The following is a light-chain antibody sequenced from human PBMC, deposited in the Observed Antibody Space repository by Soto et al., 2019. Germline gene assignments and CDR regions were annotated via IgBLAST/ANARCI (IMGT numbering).Light chain of an antibody. CDR1: QSVSVNS. Sequence: EIVLTQSPGTLSLSPGERPTLSCRASQSVSVNSLAWSQQKGGQPPRLLIYAASTRATGVPDRFSGTGSGTDFALTISRLETDDSAVYYCQQYGGSPFTFGPGTKVDIK. CDR3: QQYGGSPFT. V-gene: IGKV3-20*01. J-gene: IGKJ3*01. CDR2: AAS.